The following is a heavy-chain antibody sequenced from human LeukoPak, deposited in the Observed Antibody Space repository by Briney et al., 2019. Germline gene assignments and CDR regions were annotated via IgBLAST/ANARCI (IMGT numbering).Heavy chain of an antibody. D-gene: IGHD2-15*01. Sequence: GASVKVSCKASGYTFTSDINWVRQATGQGLEWMGWMNPSSGNTDYAPKFQGRVTMTRDFSIRTAYMELSSLRSEDTAVYYCARGAVSRDCSGGSCYHFDIWGQGTVVTVSS. CDR1: GYTFTSD. CDR3: ARGAVSRDCSGGSCYHFDI. J-gene: IGHJ3*02. CDR2: MNPSSGNT. V-gene: IGHV1-8*01.